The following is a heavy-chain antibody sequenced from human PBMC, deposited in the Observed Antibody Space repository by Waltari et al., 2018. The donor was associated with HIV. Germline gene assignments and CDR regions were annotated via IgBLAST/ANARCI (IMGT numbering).Heavy chain of an antibody. J-gene: IGHJ4*02. CDR2: IIPIFGTA. V-gene: IGHV1-69*01. CDR1: GGTFSSYD. CDR3: ARDRGDYVY. D-gene: IGHD4-17*01. Sequence: QVQLVQSGAEVKKPGSPVKVSCKASGGTFSSYDLTWVRQAPGQGLEWMGGIIPIFGTANYAQKFQGRVTITADESTSTAYMELSSLRSEDTAVYYCARDRGDYVYWGQGTLVTVSS.